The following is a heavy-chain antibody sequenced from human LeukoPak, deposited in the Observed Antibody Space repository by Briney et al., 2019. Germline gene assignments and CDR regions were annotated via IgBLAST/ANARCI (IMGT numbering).Heavy chain of an antibody. J-gene: IGHJ5*02. D-gene: IGHD2-2*02. CDR1: GGSISSYY. CDR3: ARIDCSSTSCYTGFLWFDP. Sequence: SETLSLTCTVSGGSISSYYWSWIRQPPGKGLKWIGYIYYSGSTNYNPSLKSRVTISVDTSKYQFSLKLSSVTAADTAVYYCARIDCSSTSCYTGFLWFDPWGQGTLVTVSS. V-gene: IGHV4-59*12. CDR2: IYYSGST.